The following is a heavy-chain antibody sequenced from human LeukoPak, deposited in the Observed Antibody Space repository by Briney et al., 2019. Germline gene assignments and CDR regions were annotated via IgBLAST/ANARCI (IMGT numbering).Heavy chain of an antibody. CDR3: ARLGTAYSGYDRFDY. CDR1: GYSFPNYW. CDR2: IYPGDSDT. D-gene: IGHD5-12*01. Sequence: GESLKISCTGSGYSFPNYWIGWVRQMPGKGLEWMGIIYPGDSDTRYSPSFQGQVTISADKSISTAYLQWSSLKASDTAMYYCARLGTAYSGYDRFDYWGQGTLVTVSS. J-gene: IGHJ4*02. V-gene: IGHV5-51*01.